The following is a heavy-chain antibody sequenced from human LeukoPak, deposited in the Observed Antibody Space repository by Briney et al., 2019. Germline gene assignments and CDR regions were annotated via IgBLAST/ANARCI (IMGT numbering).Heavy chain of an antibody. V-gene: IGHV1-46*01. CDR2: INPSGGST. D-gene: IGHD4-11*01. J-gene: IGHJ3*02. CDR1: GYTFTSYY. Sequence: ASVKVSCKASGYTFTSYYMHWVGQARGQGGEWMGIINPSGGSTSYAQKFQGRVTMTRDTSTSTVYMELSSLRSEDTAVYYCAVTYSPDAFDIWGQGTMVTVSS. CDR3: AVTYSPDAFDI.